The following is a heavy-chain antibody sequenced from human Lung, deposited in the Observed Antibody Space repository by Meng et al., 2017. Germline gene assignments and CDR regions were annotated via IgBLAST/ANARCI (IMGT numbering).Heavy chain of an antibody. CDR1: GGSITSSTW. V-gene: IGHV4-4*02. D-gene: IGHD1-26*01. J-gene: IGHJ4*02. CDR3: ARFDISSSGRGDY. Sequence: VQLPGSGPGRVKPSGTLSLTCAVSGGSITSSTWWSWVRQTPGKGLEWFGEIFHSGSTNYNPPLESRVTISVDKSKNQFSLKVYSVTAADTATYYCARFDISSSGRGDYWGQGILVTVSS. CDR2: IFHSGST.